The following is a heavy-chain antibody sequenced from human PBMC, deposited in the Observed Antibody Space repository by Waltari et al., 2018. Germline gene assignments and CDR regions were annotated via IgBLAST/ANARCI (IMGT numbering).Heavy chain of an antibody. Sequence: QVQLQQWGAGRLKPSETLSLTCAVYGGSLSSYYCSWVRQTPGKGLEWIGEIHPSGSTDYKPALKSRVSISVDTSKNQFSLNLNSVTAADTAVYYGARGEDAHKGGNNWGQGTLVTVSS. D-gene: IGHD3-16*01. CDR3: ARGEDAHKGGNN. V-gene: IGHV4-34*01. J-gene: IGHJ4*02. CDR2: IHPSGST. CDR1: GGSLSSYY.